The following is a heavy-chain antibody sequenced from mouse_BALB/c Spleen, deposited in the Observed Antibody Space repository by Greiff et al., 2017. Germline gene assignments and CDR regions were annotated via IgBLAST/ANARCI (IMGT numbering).Heavy chain of an antibody. Sequence: QVQLKESGPGLVAPSQSLSITCTVSGFSLTSYDISWIRQPPGKGLEWLGVIWTGGGTNYNSAFMSRLSISKDNSKSQVFLKMNSLQTDDTAIYYCVREGDGPWFAYWGQGTLVTVSA. CDR3: VREGDGPWFAY. CDR2: IWTGGGT. J-gene: IGHJ3*01. CDR1: GFSLTSYD. D-gene: IGHD3-1*01. V-gene: IGHV2-9-2*01.